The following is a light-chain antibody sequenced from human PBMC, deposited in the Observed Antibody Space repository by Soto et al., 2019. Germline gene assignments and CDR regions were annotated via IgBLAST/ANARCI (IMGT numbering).Light chain of an antibody. CDR1: QSVSSSY. J-gene: IGKJ1*01. Sequence: VLTQSPGTLSVSAGDRATLSCRASQSVSSSYLAWYQQQPGQAPRLLIYGASTRATGIPARFSGSGSGTDFTLSIKSLQPDDFATYYCKQCYIYWTFGQGTKVDIK. CDR3: KQCYIYWT. V-gene: IGKV3-20*01. CDR2: GAS.